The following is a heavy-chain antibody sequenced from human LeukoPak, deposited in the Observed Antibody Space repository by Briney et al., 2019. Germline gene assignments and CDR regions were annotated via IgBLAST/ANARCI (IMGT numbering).Heavy chain of an antibody. CDR1: GLTLRSYA. Sequence: PGGSLRLSCAASGLTLRSYAMHWVRQAPGKGLEWVAFMRSDGSDEHYADSVKGGFTISRDNSHNTLYLQLNSLHSEDTAVYYCAKDLGLQVGASPFDYWGQGTLVTVSS. CDR2: MRSDGSDE. D-gene: IGHD1-26*01. CDR3: AKDLGLQVGASPFDY. V-gene: IGHV3-30*02. J-gene: IGHJ4*02.